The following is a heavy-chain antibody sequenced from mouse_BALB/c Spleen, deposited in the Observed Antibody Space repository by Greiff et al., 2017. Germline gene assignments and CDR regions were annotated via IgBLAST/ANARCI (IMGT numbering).Heavy chain of an antibody. CDR1: GFTFSSYT. CDR2: ISNGGGST. J-gene: IGHJ2*01. V-gene: IGHV5-12-2*01. CDR3: ASLGAGNY. Sequence: DVMLVESGGGLVQPGGSLKLSCAASGFTFSSYTMSWVRQTPEKRLEWVAYISNGGGSTYYPDTVKGRFTISRDNAKNTLYLQMSSLKSEDTAMYYCASLGAGNYWGQGTTLTVSS. D-gene: IGHD3-3*01.